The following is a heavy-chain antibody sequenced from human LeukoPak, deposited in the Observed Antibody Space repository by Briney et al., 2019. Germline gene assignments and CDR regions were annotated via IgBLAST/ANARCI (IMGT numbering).Heavy chain of an antibody. CDR3: AKSSSLVVITIFDY. J-gene: IGHJ4*02. V-gene: IGHV3-23*01. D-gene: IGHD3-22*01. Sequence: GGSLRLSCAASGVTGSSYAISWVRQAPGKGLEWVSGIRGCAISTSYADSVKGRFTISRENSKNTLYLQMNSLRAEDTAAYFCAKSSSLVVITIFDYWGQGTLVTVSS. CDR1: GVTGSSYA. CDR2: IRGCAIST.